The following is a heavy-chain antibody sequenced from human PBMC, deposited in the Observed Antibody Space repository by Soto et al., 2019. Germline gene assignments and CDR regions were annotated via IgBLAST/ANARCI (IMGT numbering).Heavy chain of an antibody. V-gene: IGHV1-18*01. D-gene: IGHD3-22*01. Sequence: ASVKVSCKASGYTFTSYGISWVRQAPGQGLEWMGWISAYNGNTNYAQKLQGRVTMTTDTSTSTAYMELRSLRSDDTAVYYCARDQVVVTPWTNYYYCMDVWGQGTTVTVSS. CDR1: GYTFTSYG. J-gene: IGHJ6*02. CDR2: ISAYNGNT. CDR3: ARDQVVVTPWTNYYYCMDV.